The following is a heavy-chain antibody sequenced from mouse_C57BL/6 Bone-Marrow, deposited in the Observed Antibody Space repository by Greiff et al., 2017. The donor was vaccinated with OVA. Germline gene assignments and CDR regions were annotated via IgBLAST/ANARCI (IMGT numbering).Heavy chain of an antibody. CDR1: GYTFTSYW. CDR2: ILPKSGST. V-gene: IGHV1-64*01. Sequence: QVQLQQPGAELVKPGASVKLSCKASGYTFTSYWMHWVKQRPGQGLEWIGMILPKSGSTNYNEKFKSKATLTVDTSSSTAYMQRSSLTAGDSAVFYSASRMFAYWGQGTLVTVSA. J-gene: IGHJ3*01. CDR3: ASRMFAY.